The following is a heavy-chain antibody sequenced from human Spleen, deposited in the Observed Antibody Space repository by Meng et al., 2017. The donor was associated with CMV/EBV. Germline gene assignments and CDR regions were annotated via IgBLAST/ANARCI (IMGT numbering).Heavy chain of an antibody. CDR3: ARDERELPYEYSILMDV. J-gene: IGHJ6*02. V-gene: IGHV1-18*01. Sequence: RQAPGQGPEWVRWINPNNGGTDYPQKLQGRVTMTTDTSTSTAYMELRSLRSDDTAVYYCARDERELPYEYSILMDVWGQGTTVTVSS. D-gene: IGHD6-6*01. CDR2: INPNNGGT.